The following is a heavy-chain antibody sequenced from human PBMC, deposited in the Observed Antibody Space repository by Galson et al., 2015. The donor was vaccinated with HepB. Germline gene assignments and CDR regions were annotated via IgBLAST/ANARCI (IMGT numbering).Heavy chain of an antibody. CDR2: VGADGGSI. D-gene: IGHD1-26*01. CDR1: GFTFSNYA. CDR3: AKAGRSGSYPGPGFDY. J-gene: IGHJ4*02. Sequence: SLRLSCAGSGFTFSNYAMNWVRQAPGKGPEWVSVVGADGGSINYADSVKGRFTISRDNSRNTLYLQMDSLRAEDTAVYYCAKAGRSGSYPGPGFDYWGQGTLVTVSS. V-gene: IGHV3-23*01.